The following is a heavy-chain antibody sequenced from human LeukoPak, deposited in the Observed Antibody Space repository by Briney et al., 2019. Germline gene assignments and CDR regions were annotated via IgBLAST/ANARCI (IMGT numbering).Heavy chain of an antibody. CDR1: VYTFTSYD. Sequence: ASVKVSCKASVYTFTSYDIHWVREATGQELEWMGYMNPQRGNTGYAQKFQGRVTMTKNTSISTAYMELSSLRSEATAVYYCARGFGPCSSTSCYVFYYYDYMDVWGKGTTVTVSS. CDR2: MNPQRGNT. V-gene: IGHV1-8*01. J-gene: IGHJ6*03. CDR3: ARGFGPCSSTSCYVFYYYDYMDV. D-gene: IGHD2-2*01.